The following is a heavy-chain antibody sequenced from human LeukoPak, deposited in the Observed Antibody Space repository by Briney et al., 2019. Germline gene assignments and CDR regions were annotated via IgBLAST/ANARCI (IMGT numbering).Heavy chain of an antibody. V-gene: IGHV3-53*01. CDR1: GFTFSTYW. Sequence: GGSLRLSCAASGFTFSTYWMHWVRHAPGKGLEWVSVIYSGGSTKYADSVKARFTISRDNSKNTVYLQMNNLRAEDTAVYYCARATLDNWGQGTLVTVSS. CDR3: ARATLDN. J-gene: IGHJ4*02. CDR2: IYSGGST.